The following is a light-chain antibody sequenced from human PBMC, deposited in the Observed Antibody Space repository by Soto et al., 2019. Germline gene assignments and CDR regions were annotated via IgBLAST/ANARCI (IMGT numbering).Light chain of an antibody. CDR1: QSIRYW. J-gene: IGKJ1*01. V-gene: IGKV1-5*03. Sequence: DIQMTQSPSTLSASVGDRATITYRASQSIRYWLAWFRQKAGKAPRLLIYKASNLESGVPSRFSGSGSGTEFTLTISSLQPDDFATFYCQQYHSYSSTFGQGTKVDI. CDR3: QQYHSYSST. CDR2: KAS.